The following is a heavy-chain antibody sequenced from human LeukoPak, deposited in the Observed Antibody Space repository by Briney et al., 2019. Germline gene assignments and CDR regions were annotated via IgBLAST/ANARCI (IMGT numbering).Heavy chain of an antibody. CDR2: IYYSGST. Sequence: SETLSLTCTVSGGSISSYYWSWIRQPPGKGLEWIGCIYYSGSTNYNPSLKSRVTISVDTSKNQFSLKLSSVTAADTAVYYCARMVGIYSSDRYFDYWGQGTLVTVSS. J-gene: IGHJ4*02. CDR1: GGSISSYY. D-gene: IGHD6-19*01. V-gene: IGHV4-59*01. CDR3: ARMVGIYSSDRYFDY.